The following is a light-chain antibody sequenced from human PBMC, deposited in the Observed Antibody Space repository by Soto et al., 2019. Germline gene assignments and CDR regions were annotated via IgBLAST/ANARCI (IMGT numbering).Light chain of an antibody. CDR3: QSYDSSLRGSL. J-gene: IGLJ2*01. CDR2: ANR. V-gene: IGLV1-40*01. CDR1: SSNIGAGYD. Sequence: QLVLTQPPSVSAAPGQRVTISCTGSSSNIGAGYDVHWYQHLPGTAPKLLIYANRGRPSGVPDRFSGSKSGTSASLGITGVQDEDEDDYYCQSYDSSLRGSLFGGGTKLTVL.